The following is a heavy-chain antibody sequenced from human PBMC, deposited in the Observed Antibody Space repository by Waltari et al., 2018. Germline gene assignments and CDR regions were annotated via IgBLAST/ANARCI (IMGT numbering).Heavy chain of an antibody. CDR2: ISGSGGST. Sequence: EVQLLESGGGLVQPGGSLRLSCAASGCTFSSYAMSWVRQAPGKGLEGVSAISGSGGSTDYAGSVKGRFTISRDNSNNTLYLQMTSLRAEDTAVYYCAKWGGGGSYYFDFWGPGTLVTVSS. V-gene: IGHV3-23*01. CDR3: AKWGGGGSYYFDF. D-gene: IGHD2-15*01. CDR1: GCTFSSYA. J-gene: IGHJ4*02.